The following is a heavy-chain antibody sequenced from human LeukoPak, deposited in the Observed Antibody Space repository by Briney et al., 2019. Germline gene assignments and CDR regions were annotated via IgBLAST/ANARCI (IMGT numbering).Heavy chain of an antibody. J-gene: IGHJ6*03. D-gene: IGHD3-10*01. CDR2: INPNSGGT. Sequence: ASVKVSCKASGYTFTSYDINWVRQAPGQGLEWMGWINPNSGGTNYAQKFQGRVTMTRDTSISTAYMELSRLRSDDTAVYYCARAINGVIILYYFYYMDVWGKGTTVTVSS. CDR3: ARAINGVIILYYFYYMDV. V-gene: IGHV1-2*02. CDR1: GYTFTSYD.